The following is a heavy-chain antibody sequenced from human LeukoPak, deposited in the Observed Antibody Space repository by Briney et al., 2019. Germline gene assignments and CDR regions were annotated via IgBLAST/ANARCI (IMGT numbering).Heavy chain of an antibody. CDR2: INQDGSEK. Sequence: PGGPLRLSCAASGFTFSSYWMSWVRQAPGKGLEWVASINQDGSEKYYLDSVKGRFTISRDNAKNSLYLQMNSLRDEDTAVYSCARDGVRDGLYFDRWGQGTLVTVSS. J-gene: IGHJ4*02. CDR3: ARDGVRDGLYFDR. V-gene: IGHV3-7*01. CDR1: GFTFSSYW. D-gene: IGHD5-24*01.